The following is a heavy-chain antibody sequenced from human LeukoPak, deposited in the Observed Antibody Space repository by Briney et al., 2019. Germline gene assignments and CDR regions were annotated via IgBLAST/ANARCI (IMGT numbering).Heavy chain of an antibody. D-gene: IGHD2-15*01. CDR3: ARDSPIGWVDY. V-gene: IGHV4-30-4*01. CDR1: GGSISSGDYY. Sequence: PSETLSLTCTVSGGSISSGDYYWSWIRQPPGKGLEWIGYIYYSGSTYYNPSLKSRVTISVDTSKNQFSLKLSSVTAADTAVYYCARDSPIGWVDYWGQGTLVTVSS. CDR2: IYYSGST. J-gene: IGHJ4*02.